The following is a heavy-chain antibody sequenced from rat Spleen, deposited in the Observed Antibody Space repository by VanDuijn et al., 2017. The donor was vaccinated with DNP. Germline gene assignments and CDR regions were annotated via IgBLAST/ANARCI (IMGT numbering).Heavy chain of an antibody. J-gene: IGHJ2*01. CDR3: ARSGEGYDYFDY. Sequence: EVQLVESGGGLVQPGRSLKLSCVTSGFTFSSAWMSWFRQFPGKGLEWVASITSSGGSTYYRDSVRGRFTISRDNAEDTLFLQMNSLQTEDTAMYFCARSGEGYDYFDYWGQGVMVTVSS. CDR2: ITSSGGST. D-gene: IGHD4-3*01. CDR1: GFTFSSAW. V-gene: IGHV5-31*01.